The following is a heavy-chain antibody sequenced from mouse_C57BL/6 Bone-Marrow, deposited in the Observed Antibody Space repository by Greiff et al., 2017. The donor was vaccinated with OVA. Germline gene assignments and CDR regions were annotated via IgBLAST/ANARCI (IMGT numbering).Heavy chain of an antibody. CDR3: ARLGTAQATWAMDY. V-gene: IGHV1-82*01. D-gene: IGHD3-2*02. CDR1: GYAFSSSW. J-gene: IGHJ4*01. CDR2: IYPGDGDT. Sequence: VHLVESGPELVKPGASVKISCKASGYAFSSSWMNWVKQRPGKGLEWIGRIYPGDGDTKYNGKFKGKATLTADKSSSTAYMQLSSLTSEDSAVYFCARLGTAQATWAMDYWGQGTSVTVSS.